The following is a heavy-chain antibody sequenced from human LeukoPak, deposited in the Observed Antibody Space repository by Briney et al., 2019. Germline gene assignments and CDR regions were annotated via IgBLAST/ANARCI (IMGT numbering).Heavy chain of an antibody. CDR1: GFTFDDYA. CDR2: ISWNSGSI. Sequence: GRSLRLSCAASGFTFDDYAMHWVRQAPGKGLEWVPGISWNSGSIGYADSVKGRFTISRDNAKNSLYLQMNSLRAEDTALYYCATGHKAAAGIQDVYWGQGTLVTVSS. CDR3: ATGHKAAAGIQDVY. D-gene: IGHD6-13*01. V-gene: IGHV3-9*01. J-gene: IGHJ4*02.